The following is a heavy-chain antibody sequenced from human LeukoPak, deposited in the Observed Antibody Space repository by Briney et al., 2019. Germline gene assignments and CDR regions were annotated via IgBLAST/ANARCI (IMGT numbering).Heavy chain of an antibody. CDR3: ARDLVTVTKGFDI. Sequence: TSETLFLTCAVSADSFSSHYWTWIRQPPGKGLEWIGYISYIRSTNYNPSLKSRVTISIDTSKNQFSLKLSSVTAADTAVYYCARDLVTVTKGFDIWGQGTMVSVSS. J-gene: IGHJ3*02. D-gene: IGHD4-17*01. CDR2: ISYIRST. V-gene: IGHV4-59*11. CDR1: ADSFSSHY.